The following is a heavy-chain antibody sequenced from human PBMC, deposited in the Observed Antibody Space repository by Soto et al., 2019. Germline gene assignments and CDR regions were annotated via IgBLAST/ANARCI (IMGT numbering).Heavy chain of an antibody. J-gene: IGHJ5*02. V-gene: IGHV3-48*02. CDR1: GFTFSSYS. D-gene: IGHD4-17*01. CDR3: ARGRGYGDYFSRFDP. Sequence: PGGSLRLSCAASGFTFSSYSMNWVRQAPGKGLEWVSYISSSSSTIYYADSVKGRFTISRDNAKNSLYLQMNSLRDEDTAVYYCARGRGYGDYFSRFDPWGQGTLVTVPS. CDR2: ISSSSSTI.